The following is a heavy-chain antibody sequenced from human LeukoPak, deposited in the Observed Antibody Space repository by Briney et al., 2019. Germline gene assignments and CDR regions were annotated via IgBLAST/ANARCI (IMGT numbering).Heavy chain of an antibody. V-gene: IGHV4-34*01. CDR1: GGSFSGYY. CDR2: INHSGST. CDR3: AVSTAIRYYYYYYMDV. J-gene: IGHJ6*03. Sequence: SEALSLTCAGYGGSFSGYYWSWIGQPPGKGLEGIGEINHSGSTNYDPSLMSRVPISVETSKNQCSLKLSSVTAADTAVYYCAVSTAIRYYYYYYMDVWGKGTTVTVYS.